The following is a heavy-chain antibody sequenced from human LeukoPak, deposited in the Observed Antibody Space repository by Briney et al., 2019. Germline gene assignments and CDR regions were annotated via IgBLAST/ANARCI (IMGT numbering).Heavy chain of an antibody. CDR2: IYYIGST. V-gene: IGHV4-59*01. CDR3: ARGRNYYDSGRSSFDY. D-gene: IGHD3-10*01. Sequence: PSETLSLTSTVSGGSISSYYWSWIRQPPGKGLEWIGYIYYIGSTNYNPSLKSRVTISVDTSKNQFSLKLSSVTAADTAVYYCARGRNYYDSGRSSFDYWGQGILVTVSS. J-gene: IGHJ4*02. CDR1: GGSISSYY.